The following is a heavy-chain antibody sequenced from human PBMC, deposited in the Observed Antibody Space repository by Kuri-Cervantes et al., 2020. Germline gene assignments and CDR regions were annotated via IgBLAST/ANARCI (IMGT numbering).Heavy chain of an antibody. Sequence: ASVKVSCKTSGYTFSNYGISWVRQAPGQGLEWMGWISAYNGNTNYAQKLQGRVTMTTDTSTSTAYMELRSLRSDDTAVYYCASGRKVVVVPAAMPGYYYYGMDVWGQGTTVTVSS. CDR3: ASGRKVVVVPAAMPGYYYYGMDV. J-gene: IGHJ6*02. CDR1: GYTFSNYG. V-gene: IGHV1-18*01. D-gene: IGHD2-2*01. CDR2: ISAYNGNT.